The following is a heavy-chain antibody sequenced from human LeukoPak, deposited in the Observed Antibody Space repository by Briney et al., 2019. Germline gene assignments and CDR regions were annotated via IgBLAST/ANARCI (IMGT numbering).Heavy chain of an antibody. CDR2: IYPGESDT. J-gene: IGHJ4*02. D-gene: IGHD3-10*01. V-gene: IGHV5-51*01. Sequence: GVSLKISGKGAGCSFTSYWIGWVRQMRGKGLEWMGIIYPGESDTRYSPSFQGQFTISADKSISTAYLQWSSLKASDTAMYYCARRLLWFGELYYFDYWGQGTLVTVSS. CDR3: ARRLLWFGELYYFDY. CDR1: GCSFTSYW.